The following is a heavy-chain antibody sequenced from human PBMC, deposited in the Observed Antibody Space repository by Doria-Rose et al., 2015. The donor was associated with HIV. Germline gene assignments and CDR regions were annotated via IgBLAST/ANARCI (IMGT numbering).Heavy chain of an antibody. CDR1: GGTFSSYT. V-gene: IGHV1-69*02. Sequence: QVQLVRSGSEVKKPGSSVKVSCKASGGTFSSYTISWVRQAPGQGLEWMGRIIPILDIVNYALRFQGRVTITADESTSTAYMELSSLRSEDTAIYYCASQWERSSFDYWGQGTLVTVS. CDR2: IIPILDIV. J-gene: IGHJ4*02. CDR3: ASQWERSSFDY. D-gene: IGHD1-26*01.